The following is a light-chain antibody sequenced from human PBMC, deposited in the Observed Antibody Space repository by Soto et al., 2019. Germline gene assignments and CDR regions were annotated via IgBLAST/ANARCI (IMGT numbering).Light chain of an antibody. J-gene: IGKJ2*01. Sequence: EIVLTQSPGTLSLSPGERATLSCRASQSVISAYIAWYQQKPGRAPRLLVFGESNRATGIPDRFSGSGCGTDFTLTISSLEPDDFAIYYCQLYGTSRYTFGQGTKLEIK. CDR2: GES. CDR1: QSVISAY. CDR3: QLYGTSRYT. V-gene: IGKV3-20*01.